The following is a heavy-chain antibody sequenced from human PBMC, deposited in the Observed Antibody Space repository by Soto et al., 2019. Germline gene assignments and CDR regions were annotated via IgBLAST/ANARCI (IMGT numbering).Heavy chain of an antibody. D-gene: IGHD6-19*01. V-gene: IGHV3-49*03. CDR2: IRSKAYGGTT. J-gene: IGHJ5*02. Sequence: GGSLRLSCTASGFTFGDYAMSWFRQAPGKGLEWVGFIRSKAYGGTTEYAASVKGRFTISRDDSKSIAYLQMNSLKTEDTAVYYCTRGIAVAVRGSYWFDPWGQGTLVTVSS. CDR3: TRGIAVAVRGSYWFDP. CDR1: GFTFGDYA.